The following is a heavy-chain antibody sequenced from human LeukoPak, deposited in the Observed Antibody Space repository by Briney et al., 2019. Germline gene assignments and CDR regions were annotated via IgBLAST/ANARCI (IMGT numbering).Heavy chain of an antibody. V-gene: IGHV1-69*13. CDR2: IIPLSGTI. D-gene: IGHD3-22*01. J-gene: IGHJ4*02. CDR1: GGTFSSYA. CDR3: ARDVGYDSSGYYCSY. Sequence: ASVKVSCKASGGTFSSYAVSWVRQAPGQGLEWMGGIIPLSGTINYAQNFQGGVTITADEFSSTVYMELSNLRSEDTAVYYCARDVGYDSSGYYCSYWGQGTLVTVSS.